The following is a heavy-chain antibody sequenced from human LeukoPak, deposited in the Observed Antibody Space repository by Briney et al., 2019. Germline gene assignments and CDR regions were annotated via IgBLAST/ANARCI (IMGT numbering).Heavy chain of an antibody. D-gene: IGHD5-24*01. CDR2: VDPEDGET. CDR1: GYTFTDYY. CDR3: AIDRRDGYTDPFDY. V-gene: IGHV1-69-2*01. Sequence: ASVKVSCKVSGYTFTDYYMHWVQQAPGKGLEWMGLVDPEDGETIYAEKFQGRVTITADTSTDTAYMELSSLRSEDTAVYYCAIDRRDGYTDPFDYWGQGTLVSVSS. J-gene: IGHJ4*02.